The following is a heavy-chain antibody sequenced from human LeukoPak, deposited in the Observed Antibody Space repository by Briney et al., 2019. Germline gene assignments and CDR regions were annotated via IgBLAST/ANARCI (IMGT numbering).Heavy chain of an antibody. CDR3: AKDAGGYSYGYDY. D-gene: IGHD5-18*01. Sequence: GGSLRLSCAASGFTFSSYGMHWVRQAPGKGLEWVAFIRYDGSNKYYADSVKGRFTISRDNSKNTLYLQMNSLRAEDTAVYYCAKDAGGYSYGYDYWGQGTLVTVSS. J-gene: IGHJ4*02. CDR2: IRYDGSNK. V-gene: IGHV3-30*02. CDR1: GFTFSSYG.